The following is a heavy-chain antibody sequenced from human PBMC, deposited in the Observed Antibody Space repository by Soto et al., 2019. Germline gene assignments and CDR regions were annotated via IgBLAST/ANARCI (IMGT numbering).Heavy chain of an antibody. CDR3: ARGCSSTSCYTDWYFDL. V-gene: IGHV1-69*06. CDR2: IIPIFGTA. Sequence: GASVKVSCKASGGTFSSYAISWVRQAPGQGLEWMGGIIPIFGTANYAQKFRGRVTITADKSTSTAYMELSSLRSEDTAVYYCARGCSSTSCYTDWYFDLWGRGTLVTVSS. CDR1: GGTFSSYA. J-gene: IGHJ2*01. D-gene: IGHD2-2*02.